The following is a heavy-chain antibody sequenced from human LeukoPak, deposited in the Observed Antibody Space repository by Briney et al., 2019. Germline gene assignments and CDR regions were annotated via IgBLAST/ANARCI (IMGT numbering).Heavy chain of an antibody. CDR2: IIPIFGTA. CDR3: ARDRAAATQLDYYYMDV. CDR1: GYTFTSYA. V-gene: IGHV1-69*05. D-gene: IGHD2-15*01. Sequence: GASVKVSCKASGYTFTSYAMHWVRQAPGQGLEWMGGIIPIFGTANYAQKFQGRVTITTDESTSTAYMELSSLRSEDTAVYYCARDRAAATQLDYYYMDVWGKGTTVTVSS. J-gene: IGHJ6*03.